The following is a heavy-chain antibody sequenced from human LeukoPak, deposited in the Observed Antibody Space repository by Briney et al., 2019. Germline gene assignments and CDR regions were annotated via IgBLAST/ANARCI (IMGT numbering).Heavy chain of an antibody. D-gene: IGHD5-24*01. Sequence: SETLSLTCTVSGGSISSGGYYWSWIRQHPGKGLEWIGYIYYNGSTYYNPSLKSRVTISVDTSKNQFSLKLTSVTAADTAMYYCARSEEMAALFDYWGQGTLVTVSS. CDR3: ARSEEMAALFDY. J-gene: IGHJ4*02. V-gene: IGHV4-31*03. CDR1: GGSISSGGYY. CDR2: IYYNGST.